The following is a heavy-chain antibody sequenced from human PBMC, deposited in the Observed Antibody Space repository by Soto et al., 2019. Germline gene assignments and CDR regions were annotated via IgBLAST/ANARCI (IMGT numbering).Heavy chain of an antibody. Sequence: SETLSLTCTVSGGSISSYYWSWIRQPPGKGLEWIGYIYYSGSTNYNPSLKSRVTISVDTSKNQFSLKLSSVTAADTAAYYCAREDPILRWQLGMDVWGQGTTVTVSS. CDR3: AREDPILRWQLGMDV. J-gene: IGHJ6*02. D-gene: IGHD2-15*01. V-gene: IGHV4-59*01. CDR1: GGSISSYY. CDR2: IYYSGST.